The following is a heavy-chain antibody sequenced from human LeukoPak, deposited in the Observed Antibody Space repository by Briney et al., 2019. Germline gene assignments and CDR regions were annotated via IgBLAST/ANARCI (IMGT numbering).Heavy chain of an antibody. CDR3: ARLSRGYRRGGDCFLQH. V-gene: IGHV4-39*01. J-gene: IGHJ4*02. D-gene: IGHD2-15*01. CDR2: IYYVGNT. CDR1: GASTSSSTYY. Sequence: PSETLSLTCTVSGASTSSSTYYWGWIRQSPGKGMEWIGSIYYVGNTDYNPSLKSRVTISIDTSKNQISLTLTSVTAADTAVYYCARLSRGYRRGGDCFLQHWGQGTLVTVSS.